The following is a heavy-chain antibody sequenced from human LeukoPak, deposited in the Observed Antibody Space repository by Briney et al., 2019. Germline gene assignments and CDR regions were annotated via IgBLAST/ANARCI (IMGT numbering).Heavy chain of an antibody. CDR2: IYYSGST. D-gene: IGHD1-1*01. CDR3: AKTDSRYYYYGMDA. J-gene: IGHJ6*02. CDR1: GGSISSYY. V-gene: IGHV4-59*01. Sequence: SETLSLTCTVSGGSISSYYWSWIRQPPGKGLEWIGYIYYSGSTNYNPSLKGRVTISVDTSKNQFSLKLSSVTAADTAVYYCAKTDSRYYYYGMDAWGQGTTVTVSS.